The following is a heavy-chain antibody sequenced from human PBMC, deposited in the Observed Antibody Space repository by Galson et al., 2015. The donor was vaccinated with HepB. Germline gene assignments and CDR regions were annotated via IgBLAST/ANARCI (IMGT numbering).Heavy chain of an antibody. Sequence: SVKVSCKASGYTFTSNGISWVRQAPGHGLEWMGGISANTGNTNYAQKFQGRVTSTRDTSTSSVHMELRSLRIDDTAVYYCARDRLHSLDYWGPGSLVTVSS. CDR3: ARDRLHSLDY. J-gene: IGHJ4*02. D-gene: IGHD2-15*01. CDR2: ISANTGNT. CDR1: GYTFTSNG. V-gene: IGHV1-18*01.